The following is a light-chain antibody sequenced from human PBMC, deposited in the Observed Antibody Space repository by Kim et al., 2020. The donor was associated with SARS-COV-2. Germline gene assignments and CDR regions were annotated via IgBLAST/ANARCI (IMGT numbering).Light chain of an antibody. J-gene: IGLJ3*02. V-gene: IGLV3-9*01. CDR3: QVWDSSWV. Sequence: SYELTQPLSVSVALGQTARITCGGNNIGSKNVHWYQQKPGQAPVLVIYRDNNRPSGIPERFSGSNSGNTATLTISRAQAGDEADYYCQVWDSSWVFGGGT. CDR2: RDN. CDR1: NIGSKN.